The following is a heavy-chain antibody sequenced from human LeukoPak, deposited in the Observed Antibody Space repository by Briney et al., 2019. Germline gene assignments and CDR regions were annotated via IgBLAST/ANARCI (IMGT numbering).Heavy chain of an antibody. Sequence: ASVKVSCKASGYTFTSYGISWVRQAPGQGLEWMGWISAYNGNTNYAQKLQGRVTMTTDTSTSTAYMELRSLRSDDTAVYYCARDPRWATVTTFSDYWGQGTLVTVSS. J-gene: IGHJ4*02. CDR3: ARDPRWATVTTFSDY. CDR1: GYTFTSYG. CDR2: ISAYNGNT. D-gene: IGHD4-11*01. V-gene: IGHV1-18*01.